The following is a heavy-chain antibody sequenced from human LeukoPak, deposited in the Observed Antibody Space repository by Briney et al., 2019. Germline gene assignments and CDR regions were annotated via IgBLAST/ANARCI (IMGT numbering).Heavy chain of an antibody. Sequence: GGSPRLSCSASGFTFSRYAMHWVRQAPGKGLEYVSAISSNGGSTYYADSVKRRFTISRDNSKNALYLQMSSLRAGDTAVYYCVKDGGYHGSGSSYYFDYRGQGTLVTVSS. CDR2: ISSNGGST. V-gene: IGHV3-64D*06. D-gene: IGHD3-10*01. CDR3: VKDGGYHGSGSSYYFDY. J-gene: IGHJ4*02. CDR1: GFTFSRYA.